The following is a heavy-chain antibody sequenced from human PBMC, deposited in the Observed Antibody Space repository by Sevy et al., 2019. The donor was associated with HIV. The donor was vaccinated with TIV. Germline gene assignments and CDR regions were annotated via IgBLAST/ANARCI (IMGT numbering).Heavy chain of an antibody. D-gene: IGHD2-2*01. V-gene: IGHV4-34*01. CDR1: GGSFSGYY. Sequence: SETLSITCAVYGGSFSGYYWSWIRQPPGKGLEWIGEINHSGSTNYNPSLKSRVTISVDTSKNQFSLKLSSVTAADTAVYYCARGGYCSSTSCYPAFFDIWGQGTMVTVSS. CDR2: INHSGST. J-gene: IGHJ3*02. CDR3: ARGGYCSSTSCYPAFFDI.